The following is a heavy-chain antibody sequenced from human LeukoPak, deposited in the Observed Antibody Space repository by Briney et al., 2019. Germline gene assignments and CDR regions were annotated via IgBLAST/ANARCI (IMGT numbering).Heavy chain of an antibody. V-gene: IGHV1-2*02. Sequence: ASVKVSCKASGYTFTGYYMHWVRQAPGQGLEWMGCINPNSSGTNYAQKFQGRVTMTRDTSISTAYMELSRLRSDDTAVYYCARVRARYYYGSGSPFYMDVWGKGTTVTVSS. J-gene: IGHJ6*03. D-gene: IGHD3-10*01. CDR1: GYTFTGYY. CDR2: INPNSSGT. CDR3: ARVRARYYYGSGSPFYMDV.